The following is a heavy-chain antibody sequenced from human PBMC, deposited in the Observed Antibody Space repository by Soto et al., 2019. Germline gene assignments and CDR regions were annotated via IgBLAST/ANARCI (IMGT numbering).Heavy chain of an antibody. CDR2: INNDGSDT. CDR1: GFSLGTFW. D-gene: IGHD5-18*01. J-gene: IGHJ5*02. V-gene: IGHV3-74*03. Sequence: SGGSLRLSCAASGFSLGTFWMNWARQAPGKGLVWVSFINNDGSDTTYADSVKGRFTISRDNAKNTLYLQMNSLRAEDTAIYYCALDRPHSAFDPWGQGTLVTVSS. CDR3: ALDRPHSAFDP.